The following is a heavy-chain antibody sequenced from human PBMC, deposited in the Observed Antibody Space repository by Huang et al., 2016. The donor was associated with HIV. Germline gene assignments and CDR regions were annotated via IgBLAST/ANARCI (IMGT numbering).Heavy chain of an antibody. V-gene: IGHV1-3*01. CDR2: INPRSGKT. CDR3: GRDRQGVDY. J-gene: IGHJ4*02. Sequence: QVQLVQSGAEVKKPGASVRVSCKASGYTFTDYAVYWVRQTPGQRLEWMAWINPRSGKTKYSQKFQGRVTISRDTSATTAYMELTSLTSEDTAMYYCGRDRQGVDYWGQGTLVTVSS. D-gene: IGHD1-26*01. CDR1: GYTFTDYA.